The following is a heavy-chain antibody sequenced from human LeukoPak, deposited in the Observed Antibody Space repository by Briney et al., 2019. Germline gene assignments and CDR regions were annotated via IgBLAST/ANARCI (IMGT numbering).Heavy chain of an antibody. Sequence: ASVTVSCKASGYSFTNYYIHWVRQAPGQGLEWMGIVNPSGGSTTYAQEFQGRVTMTIDTSTSTVYMELRSLRSDDTAVYYCARGGADLDYWGQGTLVTVSS. CDR1: GYSFTNYY. V-gene: IGHV1-46*01. CDR3: ARGGADLDY. D-gene: IGHD4/OR15-4a*01. CDR2: VNPSGGST. J-gene: IGHJ4*02.